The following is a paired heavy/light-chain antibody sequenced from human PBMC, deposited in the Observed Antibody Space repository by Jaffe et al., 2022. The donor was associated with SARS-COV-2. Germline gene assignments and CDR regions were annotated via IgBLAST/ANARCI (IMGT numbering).Light chain of an antibody. CDR3: QQSYSTPPYT. CDR1: QSISTY. V-gene: IGKV1-39*01. J-gene: IGKJ2*01. CDR2: ATS. Sequence: DIQMTQSPSSLSASVGDRVTITCRASQSISTYLNWYQQKPGKAPKLLIYATSTLQSGVPSRFSGSASGTDFTLTISSLQPEDFATYYCQQSYSTPPYTFGQGTKLEIK.
Heavy chain of an antibody. CDR3: TRDLSYGHFGYYYYMDV. V-gene: IGHV3-49*03. Sequence: EVQLVESGGDLVQPGRSLRLSCTASGFTFGDYPIDWFRQAPGKGLEWVGFIRSKAYGGTTEYAASVKGRFTISRDDSKSIAYLQMNSLKTEDTAVYYCTRDLSYGHFGYYYYMDVWGKGTTVTVSS. J-gene: IGHJ6*03. D-gene: IGHD5-18*01. CDR1: GFTFGDYP. CDR2: IRSKAYGGTT.